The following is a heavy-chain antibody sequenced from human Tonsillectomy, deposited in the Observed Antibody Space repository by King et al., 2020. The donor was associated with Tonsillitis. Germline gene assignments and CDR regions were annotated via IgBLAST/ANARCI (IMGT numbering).Heavy chain of an antibody. J-gene: IGHJ5*02. CDR1: GYTFTSYY. CDR3: ASGLDIVVVPAAISWFDP. V-gene: IGHV1-46*03. CDR2: INPSGGST. Sequence: VQLVESGAEVKKPGASVKVSCKASGYTFTSYYMHWVRQAPGQGLEWMGIINPSGGSTSYAQKFQGRVTMTRDTSTSTVYMELSSLRSEDTAVYYCASGLDIVVVPAAISWFDPWGQGTLVTVSS. D-gene: IGHD2-2*03.